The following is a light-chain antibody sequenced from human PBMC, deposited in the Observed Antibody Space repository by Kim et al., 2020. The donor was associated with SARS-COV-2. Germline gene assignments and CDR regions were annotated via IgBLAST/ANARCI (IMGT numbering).Light chain of an antibody. J-gene: IGLJ2*01. V-gene: IGLV2-14*03. CDR3: TSYTTTSTLV. CDR1: SSDIGTYIF. CDR2: DVS. Sequence: GQSITISCTGTSSDIGTYIFVSWYQHPPGTAPKLIIYDVSYRPSGVSNRFSGSKSGNRASLTISGLQAEDEAVYYCTSYTTTSTLVFGGGTQLTVL.